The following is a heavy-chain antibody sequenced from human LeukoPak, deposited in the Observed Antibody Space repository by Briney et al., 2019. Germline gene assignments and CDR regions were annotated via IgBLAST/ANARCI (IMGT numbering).Heavy chain of an antibody. V-gene: IGHV4-59*01. CDR1: GGSIDSYY. Sequence: SETLSLTCTVSGGSIDSYYWSWIRQPPGKGLEWIGYIYYTGSTEYRPSLKSRVTISLDTSKNQFSLKLTSVTAADTAVYYCARVYQSAEYYFDYRGQGNLVSVSS. CDR3: ARVYQSAEYYFDY. CDR2: IYYTGST. D-gene: IGHD2-2*01. J-gene: IGHJ4*02.